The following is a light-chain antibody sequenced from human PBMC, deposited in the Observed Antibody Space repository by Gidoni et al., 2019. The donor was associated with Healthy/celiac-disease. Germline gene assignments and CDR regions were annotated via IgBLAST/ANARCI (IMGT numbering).Light chain of an antibody. V-gene: IGKV4-1*01. J-gene: IGKJ2*01. CDR2: RAS. CDR1: QSVLYSSNNKNY. Sequence: DIVMTQSPDSLPVSLGERATISCKSSQSVLYSSNNKNYLAWYQQKPGQPPKLLIYRASTRESGVPDRFSGSGSGTDFTLTISSLQAEDVAVYYCQQYYSTPYTFGQGTKLEIK. CDR3: QQYYSTPYT.